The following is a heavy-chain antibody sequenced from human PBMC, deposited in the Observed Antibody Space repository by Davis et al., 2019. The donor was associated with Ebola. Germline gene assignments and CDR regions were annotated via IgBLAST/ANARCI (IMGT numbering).Heavy chain of an antibody. J-gene: IGHJ6*02. V-gene: IGHV1-2*04. CDR2: INPNSGGT. Sequence: ASVKVSCKASGGTFSSYAISWVRQAPGQGLEWMGWINPNSGGTNYAQKFQGWVTMTRDTSISTAYMELSRLRSDDTAVYYCAREGYDSRYGMDVWGQGTTVTVSS. CDR3: AREGYDSRYGMDV. D-gene: IGHD3-22*01. CDR1: GGTFSSYA.